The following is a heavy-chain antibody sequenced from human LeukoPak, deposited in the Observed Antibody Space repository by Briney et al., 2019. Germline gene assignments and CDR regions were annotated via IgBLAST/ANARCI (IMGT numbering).Heavy chain of an antibody. CDR2: ISGSGGRT. Sequence: GGSLRLSCAASGFTFAGYAMSWVRQAPGKGLEWVSTISGSGGRTYYADSVKGRFTISRDNAKNSLYLQMNSLRAEDTAVYYCARGSGYYDIWSGYSGSNYYYYGMDVWGQGTTVTVSS. CDR1: GFTFAGYA. CDR3: ARGSGYYDIWSGYSGSNYYYYGMDV. D-gene: IGHD3-3*01. V-gene: IGHV3-23*01. J-gene: IGHJ6*02.